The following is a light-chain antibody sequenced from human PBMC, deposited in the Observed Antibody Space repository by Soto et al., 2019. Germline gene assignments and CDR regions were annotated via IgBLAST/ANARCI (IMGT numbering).Light chain of an antibody. J-gene: IGLJ1*01. CDR1: SSDVGGYNY. Sequence: QSVLTQPRSVSGSPGQSVTISCTGTSSDVGGYNYVSWYQQHPGKAPKLMIYDVSKRPSGVPDRFSGSKSGNTASLTISGLQSEDEADYYCCSFAGNYIYVFGTGTKVTVL. CDR3: CSFAGNYIYV. CDR2: DVS. V-gene: IGLV2-11*01.